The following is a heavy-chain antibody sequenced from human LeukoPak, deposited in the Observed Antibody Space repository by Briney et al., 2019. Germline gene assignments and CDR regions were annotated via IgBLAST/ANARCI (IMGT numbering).Heavy chain of an antibody. CDR3: AKGFSSGPWDACDI. Sequence: GRSLRLSCAASGFTFSSYGMHWVRQAPGKGLEWVAVISYDGSKKYYADSVKGRFTISRDSSKNMLYLQMNSLRVEDTAVYYCAKGFSSGPWDACDIWGQGTMVTASS. CDR1: GFTFSSYG. CDR2: ISYDGSKK. V-gene: IGHV3-30*18. D-gene: IGHD3-22*01. J-gene: IGHJ3*02.